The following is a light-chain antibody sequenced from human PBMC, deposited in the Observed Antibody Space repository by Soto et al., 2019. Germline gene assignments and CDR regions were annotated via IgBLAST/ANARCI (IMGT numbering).Light chain of an antibody. CDR3: QQRTSWPPWT. V-gene: IGKV3-11*01. Sequence: VVLTQSPATLSLSPGVRATLSCRASQSVGLSLAWYQQKPGQAPRLLIYDASERASGIPARFSGSGSGTDFTLTISSLEPEDFAVYYCQQRTSWPPWTFGQGTKVDIK. CDR2: DAS. CDR1: QSVGLS. J-gene: IGKJ1*01.